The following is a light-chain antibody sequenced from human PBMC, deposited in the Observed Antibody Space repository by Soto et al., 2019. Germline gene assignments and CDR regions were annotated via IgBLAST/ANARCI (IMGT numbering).Light chain of an antibody. CDR3: LQYYTTPEA. J-gene: IGKJ1*01. V-gene: IGKV4-1*01. Sequence: DIVMTQSPDSLAVSLGERATINCKSSQSILYSSNNKNYLAWYQQKPGQRPKLLIYWASTRESGVPDRFSGSGSGTDFTLIISSLQAEDAAVYYCLQYYTTPEAFGQGTKVEIK. CDR1: QSILYSSNNKNY. CDR2: WAS.